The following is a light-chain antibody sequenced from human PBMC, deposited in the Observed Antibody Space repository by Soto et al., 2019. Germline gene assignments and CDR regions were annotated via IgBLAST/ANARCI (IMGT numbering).Light chain of an antibody. J-gene: IGLJ1*01. CDR3: LSYADTAYV. V-gene: IGLV2-8*01. CDR1: SSDVGGYNY. CDR2: EVS. Sequence: QSVLTQPPSASGSPGQSVTISCAGTSSDVGGYNYVSWYQQYPGKVPKLMIYEVSERPSVVPDRFSGSKSGNTAFLTVSGLQAEDEADYYCLSYADTAYVFGTGTKLTVL.